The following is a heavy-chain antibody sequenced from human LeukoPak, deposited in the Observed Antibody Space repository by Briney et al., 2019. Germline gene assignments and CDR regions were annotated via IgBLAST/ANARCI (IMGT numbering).Heavy chain of an antibody. CDR1: GFTFSSYT. Sequence: GGSLRLSCAASGFTFSSYTINWVRQAPGKGREGVSAISGDSRYIYYADLVKGRFTISRDNAKNSLYLQMNNLRVEDAAVYYCARGPTVLVGYCSSSSCQADYWGQGTLVTVSS. V-gene: IGHV3-21*01. D-gene: IGHD2-2*01. CDR2: ISGDSRYI. J-gene: IGHJ4*02. CDR3: ARGPTVLVGYCSSSSCQADY.